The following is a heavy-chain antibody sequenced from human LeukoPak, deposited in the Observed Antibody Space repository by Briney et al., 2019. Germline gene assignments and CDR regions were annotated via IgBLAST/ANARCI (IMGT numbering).Heavy chain of an antibody. V-gene: IGHV4-34*01. J-gene: IGHJ4*02. CDR1: GGSFSAYY. CDR2: INHSGST. CDR3: ARPRGVAKGPLGY. D-gene: IGHD2-15*01. Sequence: SETLSLICAVYGGSFSAYYWSWIRQPPGKGLEWIGEINHSGSTNYNPSLKSRVTISVDTSKNQFSLKLSSVTAADTAVYYCARPRGVAKGPLGYWGQGTLVTVSS.